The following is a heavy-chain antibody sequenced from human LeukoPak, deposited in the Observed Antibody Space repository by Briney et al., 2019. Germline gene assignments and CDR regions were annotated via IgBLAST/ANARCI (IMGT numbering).Heavy chain of an antibody. Sequence: ASVKVSCKASGYTFTGYYMHWVRQAPGQGLEWMGWINPNSGGTNYAQKFQGRVTMTRDTSISTAYMELSRLRSDDTAVYYCARVRWYDDGGAFDYWGQGTLVTVSS. J-gene: IGHJ4*02. CDR1: GYTFTGYY. D-gene: IGHD2-15*01. CDR3: ARVRWYDDGGAFDY. V-gene: IGHV1-2*02. CDR2: INPNSGGT.